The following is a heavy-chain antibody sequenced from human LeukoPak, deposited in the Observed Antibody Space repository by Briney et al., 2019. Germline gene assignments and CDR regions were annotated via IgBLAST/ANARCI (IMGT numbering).Heavy chain of an antibody. CDR3: ARRLAVTGRYYFDY. Sequence: SETLSLTCSVSGGSISTYYWSWIWQPPGKGLEWTGFVYYNGITNYNPSLKSRVTISVDTSKNQFSLKLTSVTAADTAVYYCARRLAVTGRYYFDYWGQGALVTVSS. D-gene: IGHD6-19*01. CDR2: VYYNGIT. V-gene: IGHV4-59*08. CDR1: GGSISTYY. J-gene: IGHJ4*02.